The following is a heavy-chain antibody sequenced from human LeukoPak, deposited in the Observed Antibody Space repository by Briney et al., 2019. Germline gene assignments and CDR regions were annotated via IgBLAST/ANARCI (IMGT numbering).Heavy chain of an antibody. CDR2: IYHSGST. D-gene: IGHD5-24*01. V-gene: IGHV4-38-2*02. Sequence: PSETLSLTCTVSGYSISSGYYWGWIRQPPGKGLEWIGSIYHSGSTYYNPSLKSRVTISVDTSKNQFSLKLSSVTAADTAVYYCARGLEMATIFRDPGEFDPWGQGTLVTVSS. CDR1: GYSISSGYY. J-gene: IGHJ5*02. CDR3: ARGLEMATIFRDPGEFDP.